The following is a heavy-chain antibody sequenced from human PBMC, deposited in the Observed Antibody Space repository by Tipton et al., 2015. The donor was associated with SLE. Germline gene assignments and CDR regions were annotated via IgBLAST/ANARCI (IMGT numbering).Heavy chain of an antibody. CDR1: GFTFSNYD. V-gene: IGHV3-23*01. CDR3: AKDRSRYSSGWYDADS. D-gene: IGHD6-19*01. J-gene: IGHJ4*02. CDR2: IGGSGTNT. Sequence: SLRLSCAASGFTFSNYDMGWVRQTPGKGLEWVSGIGGSGTNTYYADSVKGRFTISRDNSKNTLYLQMNSLRPEDTALYYCAKDRSRYSSGWYDADSWGQGTLVTVSS.